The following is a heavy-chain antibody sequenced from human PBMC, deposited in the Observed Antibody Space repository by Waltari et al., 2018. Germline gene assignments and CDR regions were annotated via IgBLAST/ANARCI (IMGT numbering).Heavy chain of an antibody. CDR1: GVSVTTSGVG. D-gene: IGHD6-19*01. CDR2: IHGNDVR. V-gene: IGHV2-5*01. Sequence: QITLKESGPTGVKPTQTLTLTGSLSGVSVTTSGVGVGWVRQPPGKALEWLANIHGNDVRRYSPSLKSRLTITKDASKNQVVLTMTDMDPVDTATYYCALRSKWLLPIDFWGQGTLVTVSS. CDR3: ALRSKWLLPIDF. J-gene: IGHJ4*02.